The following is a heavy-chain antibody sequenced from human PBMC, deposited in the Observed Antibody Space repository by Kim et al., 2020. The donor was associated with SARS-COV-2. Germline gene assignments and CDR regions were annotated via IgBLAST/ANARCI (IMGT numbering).Heavy chain of an antibody. CDR3: ASAYYYDSGGSLDL. CDR2: IYTSGST. Sequence: SETLSLTCTLSGGSITSSSYYWSWMRQPAGKGLEWIGRIYTSGSTNYNPSLKSRVAISVDSSKNQFSLKLTSVTAADTGVYYCASAYYYDSGGSLDLWGRGALVTVAS. V-gene: IGHV4-61*02. D-gene: IGHD3-22*01. J-gene: IGHJ5*02. CDR1: GGSITSSSYY.